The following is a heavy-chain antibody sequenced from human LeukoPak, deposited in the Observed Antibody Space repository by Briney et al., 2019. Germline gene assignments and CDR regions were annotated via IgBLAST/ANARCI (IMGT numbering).Heavy chain of an antibody. V-gene: IGHV3-21*04. CDR3: ARDDYGETFDY. Sequence: GGSLRLSCAASGFTFSTYNMNWVRQAPGKGLEWVSSISTSSSYIYYADSVKGRFTISRDNSKNTLYLQMNSLRAEDTAVYYCARDDYGETFDYWGQGTLVTVSS. J-gene: IGHJ4*02. CDR1: GFTFSTYN. CDR2: ISTSSSYI. D-gene: IGHD4-17*01.